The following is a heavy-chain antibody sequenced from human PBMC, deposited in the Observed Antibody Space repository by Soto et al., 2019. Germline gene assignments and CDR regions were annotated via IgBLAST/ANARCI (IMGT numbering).Heavy chain of an antibody. CDR3: AKNGECSSYRACDF. Sequence: EVQLLESGGGLVQPGGSLRLSCAASGFTFSNYAMTWVRQAPGKGLEWVSSFSGSDGSTYYSDSVKGRFTISRDNSENTLFLQVNSLRGDCTAVYYCAKNGECSSYRACDFWGQGTLGPVSS. CDR1: GFTFSNYA. D-gene: IGHD3-10*01. CDR2: FSGSDGST. J-gene: IGHJ4*02. V-gene: IGHV3-23*01.